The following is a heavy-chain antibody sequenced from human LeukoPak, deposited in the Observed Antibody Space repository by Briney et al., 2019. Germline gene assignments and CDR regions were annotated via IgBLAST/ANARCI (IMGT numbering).Heavy chain of an antibody. CDR2: TSHSDSP. V-gene: IGHV4-38-2*02. J-gene: IGHJ6*02. Sequence: SETLSLTCSVSGMSITSRHYWGWIRQTPGKGLEWIGSTSHSDSPYYNPSLESRVTISLDTSRNLFSLKLTSVTAADTAVYYCARDEIPYTDSPMDVWGQGTTVTVSS. D-gene: IGHD2-2*02. CDR1: GMSITSRHY. CDR3: ARDEIPYTDSPMDV.